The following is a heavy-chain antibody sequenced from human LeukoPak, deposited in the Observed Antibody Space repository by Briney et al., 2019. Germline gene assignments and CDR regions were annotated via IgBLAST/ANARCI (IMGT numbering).Heavy chain of an antibody. J-gene: IGHJ4*02. Sequence: GGSLRLSCAASGFTFNNFAISWVRQAPGKGLEWVSAMSGSGGTTVYADPVKGRFTISRDNSKNTLYLQMNSLRAEDTAVYYCARGGIVGATNYWGQGTLVTVSS. D-gene: IGHD1-26*01. CDR1: GFTFNNFA. V-gene: IGHV3-23*01. CDR2: MSGSGGTT. CDR3: ARGGIVGATNY.